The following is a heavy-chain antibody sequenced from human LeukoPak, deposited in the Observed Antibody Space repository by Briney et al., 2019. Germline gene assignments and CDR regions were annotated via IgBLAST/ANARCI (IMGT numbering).Heavy chain of an antibody. Sequence: GGSLRLSCAASGFTFNSYGMHWVRQAPGKGLEWVAVIWYDGSNKYYADSVKGRFTVSRDNSKNTLYLQMNSLRAEDTAVYYCAKAPYSSSPLDYWGQGTLVTVSS. D-gene: IGHD6-13*01. CDR3: AKAPYSSSPLDY. CDR1: GFTFNSYG. V-gene: IGHV3-33*06. J-gene: IGHJ4*02. CDR2: IWYDGSNK.